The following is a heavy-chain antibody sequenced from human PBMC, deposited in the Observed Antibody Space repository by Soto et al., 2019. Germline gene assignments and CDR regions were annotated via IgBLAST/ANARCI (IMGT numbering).Heavy chain of an antibody. CDR3: AKDRPDYYDSSGSYGYFDY. J-gene: IGHJ4*02. V-gene: IGHV3-30*18. D-gene: IGHD3-22*01. CDR2: ISYDGSNK. Sequence: GGSLRLSCAASGFTFSSYGMHWVRQAPGKGLEWVAVISYDGSNKYYADSVKGRFTISRDNSKNTLYLQMNSPRAEDTAVYYCAKDRPDYYDSSGSYGYFDYWGQGTLVTVSS. CDR1: GFTFSSYG.